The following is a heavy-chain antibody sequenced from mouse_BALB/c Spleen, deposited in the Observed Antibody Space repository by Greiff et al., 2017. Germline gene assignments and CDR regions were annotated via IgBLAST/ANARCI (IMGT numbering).Heavy chain of an antibody. Sequence: VQLVESGAELARPGASVKMSCKASGYTFTSYTMHWVKQRPGQGLEWIGYINPSSGYTNYNQKFKDKATLTADKSSSTAYMQLSSLTSEDSAVYYCARRFPTLYFDYWGQGTTLTVSS. D-gene: IGHD5-5*01. V-gene: IGHV1-4*01. CDR1: GYTFTSYT. CDR3: ARRFPTLYFDY. J-gene: IGHJ2*01. CDR2: INPSSGYT.